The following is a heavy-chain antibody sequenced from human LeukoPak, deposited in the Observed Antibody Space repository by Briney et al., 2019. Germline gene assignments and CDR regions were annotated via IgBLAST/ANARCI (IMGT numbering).Heavy chain of an antibody. J-gene: IGHJ6*02. CDR3: ARSYSYVSYYYYGMDV. V-gene: IGHV1-69*13. D-gene: IGHD5-18*01. Sequence: ASVKVSCKASGGTFISYAISWVRQAPGQGLEWMGGIIPIFGTANYAQKFQGRVTVTADESTSTAYMELSSLRSEDTAVYYCARSYSYVSYYYYGMDVWGQGTTVTVSS. CDR1: GGTFISYA. CDR2: IIPIFGTA.